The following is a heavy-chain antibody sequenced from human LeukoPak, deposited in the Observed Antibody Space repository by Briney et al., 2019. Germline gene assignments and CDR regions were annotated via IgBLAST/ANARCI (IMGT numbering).Heavy chain of an antibody. CDR2: INHSEST. V-gene: IGHV4-34*01. Sequence: MTSETLSLTCAVYGGSFSGYYWSWIRQPPGKGLEWIGEINHSESTNYNPSLKSRVTISVDTSKNQFSLKLSSVTAADTAVYYCARGDRGARDTNPWAKYCFDYWGQGTLVTVSS. J-gene: IGHJ4*02. CDR1: GGSFSGYY. CDR3: ARGDRGARDTNPWAKYCFDY. D-gene: IGHD2-8*01.